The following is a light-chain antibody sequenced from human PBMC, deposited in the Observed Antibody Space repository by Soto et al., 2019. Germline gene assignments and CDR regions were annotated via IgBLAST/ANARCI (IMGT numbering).Light chain of an antibody. CDR3: QQSYSTPLT. V-gene: IGKV1-39*01. J-gene: IGKJ4*01. CDR1: QSISNY. CDR2: GAS. Sequence: DIQMTQSPSSLSASVGDRVTISCLASQSISNYLNWYLQNVGGAPKVLIYGASSWQSGVPSRFSGSGSGTYFTLNISRLQPEYFGTYYCQQSYSTPLTFGGWTKVEIK.